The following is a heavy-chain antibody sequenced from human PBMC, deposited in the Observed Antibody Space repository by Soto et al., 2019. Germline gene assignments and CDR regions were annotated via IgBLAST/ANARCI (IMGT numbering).Heavy chain of an antibody. CDR1: GYSFTSYW. J-gene: IGHJ4*02. CDR2: IYTGDSDT. Sequence: GESLKISCKGSGYSFTSYWIGWVRQVPGKGLEWMGIIYTGDSDTRYSPSFQGQVTISADKSISTAYLQWSSLKASDTAIYYYAIRGASQWLKFWGQGTLVTVSS. V-gene: IGHV5-51*01. D-gene: IGHD6-19*01. CDR3: AIRGASQWLKF.